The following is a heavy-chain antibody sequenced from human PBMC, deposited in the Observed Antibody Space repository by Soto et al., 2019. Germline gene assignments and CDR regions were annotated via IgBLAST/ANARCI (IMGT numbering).Heavy chain of an antibody. J-gene: IGHJ5*02. Sequence: QVQLVQSGAEVKKPGASVKVSCKASGYTFTSYDINWVRQATGQGLEWMGWMNPNSGNTGYAQKFQGRVTMTRNTSLSTAYMDLSSLRSEYTAVYYCARERSAAGTGWFDPWGQGTLVTVSS. CDR3: ARERSAAGTGWFDP. CDR1: GYTFTSYD. D-gene: IGHD6-13*01. V-gene: IGHV1-8*01. CDR2: MNPNSGNT.